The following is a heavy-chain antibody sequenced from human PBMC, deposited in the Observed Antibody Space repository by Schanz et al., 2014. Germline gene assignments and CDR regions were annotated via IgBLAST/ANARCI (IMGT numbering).Heavy chain of an antibody. J-gene: IGHJ6*02. CDR2: LSSSGLYT. CDR1: GFIFRSYT. V-gene: IGHV3-21*01. Sequence: EVQLVESGGGLVKPGGSLRLSCTASGFIFRSYTMNWVRQAPGKGLEWVSSLSSSGLYTFYADLAGGRFTISRDDAKNSLILEMNNLRTEDTAVYFGARDIKKQLVDSKDYYYGMDVWGQGTTVTVSS. D-gene: IGHD6-13*01. CDR3: ARDIKKQLVDSKDYYYGMDV.